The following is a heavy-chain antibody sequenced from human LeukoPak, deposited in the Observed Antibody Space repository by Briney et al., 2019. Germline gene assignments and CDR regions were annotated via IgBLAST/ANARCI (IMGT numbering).Heavy chain of an antibody. V-gene: IGHV1-2*02. CDR1: GYSFSDNY. J-gene: IGHJ4*02. CDR3: ARGTWFGDSLGTDF. Sequence: ASVNVSCKASGYSFSDNYMHWVRQAPGQGRDYMGWIKPNGGGTKYGQKFQGRVTMTRDTSMSTAYMELNRLRSDDAAVYFCARGTWFGDSLGTDFWGQGTLVTVSS. D-gene: IGHD3-10*01. CDR2: IKPNGGGT.